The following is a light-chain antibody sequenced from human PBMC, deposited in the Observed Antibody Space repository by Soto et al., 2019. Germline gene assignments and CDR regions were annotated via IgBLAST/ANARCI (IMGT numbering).Light chain of an antibody. V-gene: IGLV2-8*01. CDR1: SSDVGGYNY. J-gene: IGLJ2*01. CDR2: EVN. Sequence: QSALTQPPSASGSPGQSATISCTGTSSDVGGYNYVSWYQQHPGKAPKLMIYEVNKWPSGVPDRFSGSKSGNTASLTVSGLQAEDEADYYCSSHAGSNHVVFGGGTKLTVL. CDR3: SSHAGSNHVV.